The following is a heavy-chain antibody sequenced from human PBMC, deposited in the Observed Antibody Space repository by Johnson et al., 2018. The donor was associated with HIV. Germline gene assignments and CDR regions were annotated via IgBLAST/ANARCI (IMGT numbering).Heavy chain of an antibody. V-gene: IGHV3-33*08. Sequence: QVLLVESGGGVVQPGRSLRLSCAASGFSFSIYGMHWVRQAPGKGLEWVAVIWYDGSKKYYSDPVKGRFTISRDNSENTLYLQMTSLKAEDTAVYYCARALYFYDSTSPLDSEAFDVWCQGTMVTVSS. CDR3: ARALYFYDSTSPLDSEAFDV. D-gene: IGHD3-22*01. CDR2: IWYDGSKK. J-gene: IGHJ3*01. CDR1: GFSFSIYG.